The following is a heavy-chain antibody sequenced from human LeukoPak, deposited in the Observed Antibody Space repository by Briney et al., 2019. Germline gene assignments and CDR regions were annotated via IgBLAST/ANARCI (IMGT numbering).Heavy chain of an antibody. CDR1: GGSISSSSYY. J-gene: IGHJ4*02. CDR2: IYYSGST. Sequence: SETLSLTCTVSGGSISSSSYYWGWIRQPPGKGLEWIGSIYYSGSTYYNPSLKSRVTISVDTSKNQFSLKLSSVTAADTAVYYCARTYARGYSSGWYIDYWGQGTLVTVSS. D-gene: IGHD6-19*01. V-gene: IGHV4-39*01. CDR3: ARTYARGYSSGWYIDY.